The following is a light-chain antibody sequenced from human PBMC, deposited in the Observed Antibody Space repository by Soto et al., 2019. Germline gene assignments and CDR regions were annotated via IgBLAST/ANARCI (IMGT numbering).Light chain of an antibody. V-gene: IGKV3-11*01. CDR1: QSIGSY. CDR2: DAS. J-gene: IGKJ1*01. CDR3: QRLSNSPPTWT. Sequence: EIVLTQSPATLSLSPGDRATLSCRASQSIGSYLAWYQQRPGQAPRLLIYDASNRATGIPARFSGSGSGTDFTPAITSLEPEDFAVYFCQRLSNSPPTWTFGQGTKVEIK.